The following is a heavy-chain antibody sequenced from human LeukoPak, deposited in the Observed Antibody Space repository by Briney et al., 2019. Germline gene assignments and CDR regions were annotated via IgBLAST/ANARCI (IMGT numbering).Heavy chain of an antibody. J-gene: IGHJ4*02. CDR3: ARAGLYYYDSSGD. CDR1: GYTFTSYY. V-gene: IGHV1-46*01. Sequence: ASVKVSCKASGYTFTSYYMHWVRQAPGQGREWMGIINPSGGSTSYAQKFQGRVTMTRDTSTSTVYMELSSLRSEDTDVYYCARAGLYYYDSSGDWGQGTLVTVSS. D-gene: IGHD3-22*01. CDR2: INPSGGST.